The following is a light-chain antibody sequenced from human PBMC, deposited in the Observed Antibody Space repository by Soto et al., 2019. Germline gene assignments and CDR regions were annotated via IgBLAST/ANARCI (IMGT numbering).Light chain of an antibody. CDR2: GAS. V-gene: IGKV3-15*01. CDR1: QSVSSN. J-gene: IGKJ1*01. Sequence: EIVMTQSPATLSVSPGERATLSCRASQSVSSNLAWYQQKPGQAPRLLIYGASTRATGIPHRFSGSGSGTEFTLTISSLQSEDYAVYYCHQYNNWPPWTFGQGTKVDIK. CDR3: HQYNNWPPWT.